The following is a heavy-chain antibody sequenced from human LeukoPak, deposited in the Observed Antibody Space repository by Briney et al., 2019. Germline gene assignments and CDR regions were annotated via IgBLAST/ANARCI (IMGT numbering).Heavy chain of an antibody. V-gene: IGHV3-74*01. J-gene: IGHJ4*02. CDR1: GFVFDTYG. CDR2: INTDGSRT. Sequence: PGGSLRLSCAASGFVFDTYGMHWVRQAPGKGLVWVSRINTDGSRTDYADFVKGRFTISRDDAKNTLYLQMNSLSAEDTAMYYCARSMSGSRELWGQGTLVTVSS. CDR3: ARSMSGSREL. D-gene: IGHD1-26*01.